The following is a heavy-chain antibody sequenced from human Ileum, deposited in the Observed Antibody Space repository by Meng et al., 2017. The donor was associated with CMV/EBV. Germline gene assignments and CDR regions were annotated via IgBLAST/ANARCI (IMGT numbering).Heavy chain of an antibody. D-gene: IGHD2-15*01. CDR2: IYFSGST. J-gene: IGHJ4*02. CDR1: GGSITSSTYY. Sequence: VSGGSITSSTYYWGWIRQYPGKGLEYIGTIYFSGSTYYNPSLKSRVTISVDTSKNQFSLTLSSVTAADTAVYYCVRRVVVMGGPFDSWGQGTLVTVSS. V-gene: IGHV4-39*01. CDR3: VRRVVVMGGPFDS.